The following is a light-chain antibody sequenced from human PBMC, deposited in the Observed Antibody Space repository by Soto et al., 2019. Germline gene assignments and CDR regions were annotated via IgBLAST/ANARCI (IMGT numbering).Light chain of an antibody. J-gene: IGKJ4*01. CDR1: QSVNND. V-gene: IGKV3-15*01. Sequence: EIVMTQSPATLSVSPGERATLSCRASQSVNNDLAWYQQKPGHAPRLLIYGASTRATGVPAKFSGSGSGTEFTLTISSLQSEDFAVYYCQQYRNWPLTFGGGTKVDIK. CDR2: GAS. CDR3: QQYRNWPLT.